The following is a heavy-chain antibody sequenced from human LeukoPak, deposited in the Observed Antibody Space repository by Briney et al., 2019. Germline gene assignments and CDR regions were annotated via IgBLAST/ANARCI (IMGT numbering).Heavy chain of an antibody. CDR3: AKDRGRTSALHYPPDAFDI. CDR1: GFTFSSYA. D-gene: IGHD2-2*01. J-gene: IGHJ3*02. Sequence: PGGSLRLSCAASGFTFSSYAMSWVRQAPGKGLEWVSAISGSGGSTYYADSVKGRFTISRDNSKNTLYLQMNSLRAEDTAVYYCAKDRGRTSALHYPPDAFDIWGQGTMVTVSS. CDR2: ISGSGGST. V-gene: IGHV3-23*01.